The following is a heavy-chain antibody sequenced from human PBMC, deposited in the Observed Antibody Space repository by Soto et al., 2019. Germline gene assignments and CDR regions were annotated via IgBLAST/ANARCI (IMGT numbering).Heavy chain of an antibody. V-gene: IGHV3-48*02. CDR1: VLTFSSSS. J-gene: IGHJ6*02. CDR2: ISGSTTTI. D-gene: IGHD6-19*01. Sequence: PGGPMRLSGAARVLTFSSSSVTWVRQAPGKGLEWISYISGSTTTIYYADSVKGRFTISRDKAKNSLYLQMNSLRDEDTAVYYCARAPVDYGMDVWGQGTTVTVSS. CDR3: ARAPVDYGMDV.